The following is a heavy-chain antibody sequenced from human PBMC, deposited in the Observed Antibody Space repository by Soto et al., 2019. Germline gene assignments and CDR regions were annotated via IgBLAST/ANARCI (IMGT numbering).Heavy chain of an antibody. CDR1: GFTFSGSA. D-gene: IGHD6-19*01. CDR2: IRSKANSYAT. V-gene: IGHV3-73*02. Sequence: EVQLVESGGGLVQPGGSLKLSCAASGFTFSGSAMHWVRQASGKGLEWVGRIRSKANSYATAYAASVKGRFTISRDDSKNTAYLQMNSLKTEDTDVYYCTSLLIAVAGTDFDYWGQGTLVTVSS. CDR3: TSLLIAVAGTDFDY. J-gene: IGHJ4*02.